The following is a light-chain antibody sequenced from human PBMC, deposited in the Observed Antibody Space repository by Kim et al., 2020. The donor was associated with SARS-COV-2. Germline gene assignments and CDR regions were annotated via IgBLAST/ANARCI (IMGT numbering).Light chain of an antibody. CDR2: EAS. CDR3: LQYNSYPIS. CDR1: QGISGW. V-gene: IGKV1D-16*01. Sequence: DIQMTQSPSSLSASVGDTVTLTCRASQGISGWLVWYQQRPDKPPTCLIYEASTLQSGVPSRFSGSGSGTDFTLTISGLQPEDFATYYCLQYNSYPISFGQGTRLDIK. J-gene: IGKJ5*01.